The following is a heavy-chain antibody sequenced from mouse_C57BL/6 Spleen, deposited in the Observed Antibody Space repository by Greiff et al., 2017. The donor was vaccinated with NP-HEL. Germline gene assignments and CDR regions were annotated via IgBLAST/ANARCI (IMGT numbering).Heavy chain of an antibody. V-gene: IGHV1-55*01. J-gene: IGHJ2*01. CDR1: GYTFTSYW. CDR2: IYPGSGST. CDR3: AREGVYYDSYYFDY. Sequence: QVQLQQSGAELVKPGASVKMSCKASGYTFTSYWITWVKQRPGQGLEWIGDIYPGSGSTNYNEKFKSKATLTVDTSSSTAYMQLSSLTSEDSAVYYCAREGVYYDSYYFDYWGQGTTLTVSS. D-gene: IGHD2-4*01.